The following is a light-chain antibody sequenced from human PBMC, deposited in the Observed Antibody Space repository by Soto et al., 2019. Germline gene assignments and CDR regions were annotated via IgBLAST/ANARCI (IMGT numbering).Light chain of an antibody. CDR2: DAS. V-gene: IGKV1-5*01. CDR3: QQYYSFPRT. CDR1: QTISSW. J-gene: IGKJ1*01. Sequence: DIQMTQSPSTLSGSVGDRVTITCRASQTISSWLAWYQQKPGKAPKLLICDASTLYSGVPSRFSGSGSGTDFTLTISCLQSEDFATYYCQQYYSFPRTFGQGTKVDIK.